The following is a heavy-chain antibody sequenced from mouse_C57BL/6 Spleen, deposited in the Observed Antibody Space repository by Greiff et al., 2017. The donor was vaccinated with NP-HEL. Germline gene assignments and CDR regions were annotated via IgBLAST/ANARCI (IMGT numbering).Heavy chain of an antibody. Sequence: LQESGPELVKPGASVKISCKASGYAFSSSWMNWVKQRPGKGLEWIGRIYPGDGDTNYNGKFKGKATLTADKSSSTAYMQLSSLTSEDSAVYFCAREGYYGSSYEGKYFDVWGTGTTVTVSS. D-gene: IGHD1-1*01. CDR1: GYAFSSSW. CDR3: AREGYYGSSYEGKYFDV. CDR2: IYPGDGDT. V-gene: IGHV1-82*01. J-gene: IGHJ1*03.